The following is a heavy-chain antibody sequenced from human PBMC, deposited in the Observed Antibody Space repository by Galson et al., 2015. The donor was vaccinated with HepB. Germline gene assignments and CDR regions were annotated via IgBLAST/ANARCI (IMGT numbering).Heavy chain of an antibody. CDR3: AKIPWGGWNDDFDY. J-gene: IGHJ4*02. D-gene: IGHD1-1*01. Sequence: SLRLSCAASGSTFSSYAMSWVRQAPGKGLEWVSTISGSGGSTYYADSVKGRFTVSRDNSKNTMYVLMNSLRAEDTALYYCAKIPWGGWNDDFDYWGQGTLVTVSS. CDR1: GSTFSSYA. V-gene: IGHV3-23*01. CDR2: ISGSGGST.